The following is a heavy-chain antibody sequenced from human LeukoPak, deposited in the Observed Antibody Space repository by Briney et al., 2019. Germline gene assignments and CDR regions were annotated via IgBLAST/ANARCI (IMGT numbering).Heavy chain of an antibody. Sequence: PSETLSLTCTVSGGSISNFYWSWIRQPAGKTLEWIGRIYTSGSTNYNPSLKSRVTMSVDTSKNQFSLELSSVTAADTAVYFCARETTGAGTARPFDYWGQGTLVTVSS. D-gene: IGHD6-13*01. CDR1: GGSISNFY. J-gene: IGHJ4*02. V-gene: IGHV4-4*07. CDR3: ARETTGAGTARPFDY. CDR2: IYTSGST.